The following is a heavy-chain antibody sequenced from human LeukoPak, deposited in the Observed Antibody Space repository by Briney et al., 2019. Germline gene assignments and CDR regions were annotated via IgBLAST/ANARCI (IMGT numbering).Heavy chain of an antibody. D-gene: IGHD6-19*01. J-gene: IGHJ5*02. CDR3: ARALAVADFRNWFDP. CDR1: GGSINSYY. V-gene: IGHV4-59*01. CDR2: IYYSGST. Sequence: PSETLSLTCTVSGGSINSYYWSWIRQPPGKGLEWIGYIYYSGSTNYNPSLKSRVTISVDTSKNQFSLKLSSVTAADTAVYYCARALAVADFRNWFDPWGQGTLVTVSS.